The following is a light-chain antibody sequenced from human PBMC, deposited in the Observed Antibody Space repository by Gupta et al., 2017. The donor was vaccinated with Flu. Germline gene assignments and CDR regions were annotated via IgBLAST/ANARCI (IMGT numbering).Light chain of an antibody. CDR3: CSDAGSNRV. CDR2: EGR. J-gene: IGLJ3*02. V-gene: IGLV2-23*01. CDR1: SSDVGSYNL. Sequence: SALTQPASVSGSPGQSITISCTGTSSDVGSYNLVSWYQQHPGKAPKLMIYEGRKRPSGGYNRFSGSKSGNTASLTISGLKDEDEDDYYCCSDAGSNRVFGGGTKLTVL.